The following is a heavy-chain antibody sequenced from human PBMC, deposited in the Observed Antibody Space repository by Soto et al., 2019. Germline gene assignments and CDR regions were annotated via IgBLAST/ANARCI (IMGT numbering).Heavy chain of an antibody. Sequence: SGPTLVNPTQTLTLTCTFSGFSLSTSGMRVSWIRQPPGKALEWLARIGWDDDKFYSTSLKTRLTISKDTSKNQVVLTMTNMDPVDTATYYCARIVLGRFDYWGQGTSVTVSS. CDR1: GFSLSTSGMR. V-gene: IGHV2-70*04. CDR3: ARIVLGRFDY. CDR2: IGWDDDK. J-gene: IGHJ4*02.